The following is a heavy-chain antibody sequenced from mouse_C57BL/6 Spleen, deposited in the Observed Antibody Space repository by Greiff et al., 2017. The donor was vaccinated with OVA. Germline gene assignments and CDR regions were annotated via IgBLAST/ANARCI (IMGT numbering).Heavy chain of an antibody. CDR3: ARSGPLYYYGSSSWFAY. J-gene: IGHJ3*01. Sequence: VQLQQSGAELVKPGASVKISCKASGYAFSSYWMNWVKQRPGKGLEWIGQIYPGDGDTNYNGKFKGKATLNADKSSSTAYMQLSSLTSEDTAVYFCARSGPLYYYGSSSWFAYWGQGTLVTVSA. D-gene: IGHD1-1*01. CDR2: IYPGDGDT. V-gene: IGHV1-80*01. CDR1: GYAFSSYW.